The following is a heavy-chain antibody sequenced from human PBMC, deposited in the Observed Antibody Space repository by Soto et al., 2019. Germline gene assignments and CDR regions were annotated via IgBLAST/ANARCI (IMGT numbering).Heavy chain of an antibody. J-gene: IGHJ6*02. D-gene: IGHD6-19*01. Sequence: GGSLRLSCAASGFTFSSYGMHWVRQAPGKGLEWVAVISYDGSNKYYADSVKGRFTISRDNSKNTLYLQMNSLRAEDTAVYYCAKDLVYGSGWYGVSNYYYYYGMDVWGQGTTVTVSS. V-gene: IGHV3-30*18. CDR3: AKDLVYGSGWYGVSNYYYYYGMDV. CDR1: GFTFSSYG. CDR2: ISYDGSNK.